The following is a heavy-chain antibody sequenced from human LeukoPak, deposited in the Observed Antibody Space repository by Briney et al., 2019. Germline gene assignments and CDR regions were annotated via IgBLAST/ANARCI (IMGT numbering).Heavy chain of an antibody. V-gene: IGHV1-18*01. D-gene: IGHD5-24*01. Sequence: ASVNVSCKASGYTFTSYGISWVRQAPGQRLEWMGWISPYNGNTNYAQKLQGRVTMTTDTSTTSAYMELRSLRSDDTAVYYCAREMATIVNQFDYWGQGTLVTVSS. CDR3: AREMATIVNQFDY. CDR1: GYTFTSYG. CDR2: ISPYNGNT. J-gene: IGHJ4*02.